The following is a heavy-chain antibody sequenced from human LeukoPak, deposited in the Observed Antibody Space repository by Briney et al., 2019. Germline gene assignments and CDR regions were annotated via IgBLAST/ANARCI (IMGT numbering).Heavy chain of an antibody. Sequence: GESLKISCAASGFTFSSYSMNWVRQAPGKGLEWVSYITDSGGANYYADSVKGRFTISRDDAKNSLYLQVSSLRDEDTGIYYCARDHNWGFDYWGQGALVTVSS. D-gene: IGHD3-16*01. J-gene: IGHJ4*02. V-gene: IGHV3-48*02. CDR2: ITDSGGAN. CDR1: GFTFSSYS. CDR3: ARDHNWGFDY.